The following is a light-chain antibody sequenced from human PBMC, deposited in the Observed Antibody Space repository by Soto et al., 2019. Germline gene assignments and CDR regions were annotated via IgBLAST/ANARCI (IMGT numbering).Light chain of an antibody. V-gene: IGKV3-20*01. Sequence: DIVLTQSPGTLSLSPGDRAALSCGASQSLSNNFLASYQQKPGQAPRLLISGASSRATGIPDRFSGSGSGTDFTLTITGVEPEDFAVYYCQQYATSPLTFGGGTKVEIK. CDR1: QSLSNNF. CDR3: QQYATSPLT. CDR2: GAS. J-gene: IGKJ4*01.